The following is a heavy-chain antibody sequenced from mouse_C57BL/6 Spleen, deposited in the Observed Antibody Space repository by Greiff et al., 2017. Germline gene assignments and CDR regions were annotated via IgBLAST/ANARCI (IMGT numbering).Heavy chain of an antibody. CDR2: IDPSDSET. D-gene: IGHD2-3*01. V-gene: IGHV1-52*01. CDR3: ARVDGYYSYLYFDV. Sequence: QVQLQQPGAELVRPGSSVKLSCKASGYTFTSYWMHWVKQRPIQGLEWIGNIDPSDSETHYNQKFKDKATLTVDKSSSTAYMQLSSLTSEDSAVYYSARVDGYYSYLYFDVWGTGTTVTVSS. CDR1: GYTFTSYW. J-gene: IGHJ1*03.